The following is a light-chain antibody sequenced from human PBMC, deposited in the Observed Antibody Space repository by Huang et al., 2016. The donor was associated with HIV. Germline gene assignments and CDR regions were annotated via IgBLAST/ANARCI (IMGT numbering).Light chain of an antibody. V-gene: IGKV1-33*01. J-gene: IGKJ4*01. CDR1: QDISNY. Sequence: DIQMTQSPSSLSASVGDRVTITCQASQDISNYLNWYQQKPGKAPKLLIYDESNLETGVPSRFSGSGSGTDFTFTISSLQPEDIATYYCQQYDNLPRFGGGTKVEIK. CDR2: DES. CDR3: QQYDNLPR.